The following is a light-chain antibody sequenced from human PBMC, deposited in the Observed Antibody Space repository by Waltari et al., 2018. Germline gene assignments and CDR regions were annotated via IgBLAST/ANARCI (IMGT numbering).Light chain of an antibody. CDR1: PSIGKY. Sequence: DIVLTQFPGTLSLSAGERATLSCRASPSIGKYLAWYQLRPGQAPRLLIYDAYIRAAGIPDRFSGSGSGTDSSLTISRLEPEDFAMYYCQHYVRLPVTFGQGTKVEIK. CDR3: QHYVRLPVT. V-gene: IGKV3-20*01. CDR2: DAY. J-gene: IGKJ1*01.